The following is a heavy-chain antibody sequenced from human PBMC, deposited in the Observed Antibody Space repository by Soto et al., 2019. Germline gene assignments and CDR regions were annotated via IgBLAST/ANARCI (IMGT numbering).Heavy chain of an antibody. CDR2: TYYRSKWYN. D-gene: IGHD1-26*01. V-gene: IGHV6-1*01. J-gene: IGHJ4*02. CDR1: GDSVSSNSAA. CDR3: ARGEQYSGRIFDY. Sequence: QVQLQQSGPGLVKPSQTLSVTCGISGDSVSSNSAAWNWLRQSPSRGLEWLGRTYYRSKWYNDYAGSVESRITINPDTSKNHCSLQLNFVTPEDTAVYFCARGEQYSGRIFDYWGQGTLVTVSS.